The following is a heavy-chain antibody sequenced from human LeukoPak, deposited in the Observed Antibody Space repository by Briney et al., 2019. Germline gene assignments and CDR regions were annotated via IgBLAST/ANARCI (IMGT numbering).Heavy chain of an antibody. CDR1: GFTFSSYS. V-gene: IGHV3-48*04. Sequence: PGGSLRLSCAASGFTFSSYSMNWVRQAPGKGLEWVSYISSSSSTIYYADSVKGRFTISRDNAKNSLYLQMNSLRAEDTAVYYCALNYYDDPFDYWGQGTLVTVSS. CDR3: ALNYYDDPFDY. J-gene: IGHJ4*02. CDR2: ISSSSSTI. D-gene: IGHD3-22*01.